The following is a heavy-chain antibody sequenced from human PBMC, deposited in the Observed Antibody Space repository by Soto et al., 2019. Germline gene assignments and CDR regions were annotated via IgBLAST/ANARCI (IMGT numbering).Heavy chain of an antibody. CDR2: INIYKGNT. CDR1: GYTFSSYE. Sequence: QVQLMQSGAEVKKPGASVKVSCKPSGYTFSSYEIAWVRQAPGQGLEWMGWINIYKGNTNYAQKFQDRVTMTTDTSTRTVYMELRSLGSDDTAVYYCARERGGYAYGDYWGQGTLVTVSS. CDR3: ARERGGYAYGDY. V-gene: IGHV1-18*01. D-gene: IGHD3-16*01. J-gene: IGHJ4*02.